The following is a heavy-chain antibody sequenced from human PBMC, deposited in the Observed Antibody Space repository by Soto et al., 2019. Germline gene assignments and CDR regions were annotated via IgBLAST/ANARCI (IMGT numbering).Heavy chain of an antibody. CDR2: ISAYNGNT. CDR1: GYTFTSYG. D-gene: IGHD1-1*01. V-gene: IGHV1-18*01. Sequence: ASVKVSCKASGYTFTSYGISWVRQAPGQGLEWMGWISAYNGNTNYAQKLQGRVTMTTDTSTSTAYMELRSLRSDDTAVYYCARWWLERQSVGVYYYYYYMDVWGKGTTVTVS. CDR3: ARWWLERQSVGVYYYYYYMDV. J-gene: IGHJ6*03.